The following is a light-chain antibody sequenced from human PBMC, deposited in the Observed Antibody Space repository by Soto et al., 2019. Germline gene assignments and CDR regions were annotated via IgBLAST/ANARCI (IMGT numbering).Light chain of an antibody. CDR1: SSDVGCYNY. J-gene: IGLJ2*01. CDR2: EVS. V-gene: IGLV2-14*01. Sequence: QSVLTQPASVSGPPGQSITISCTGTSSDVGCYNYVSWYQQHPGKAPKLMIYEVSNRPSGVSNRFSGSKSVNTASLTISGLQAEDEADYYCSSYTSSSTLVFGGGTNVTVL. CDR3: SSYTSSSTLV.